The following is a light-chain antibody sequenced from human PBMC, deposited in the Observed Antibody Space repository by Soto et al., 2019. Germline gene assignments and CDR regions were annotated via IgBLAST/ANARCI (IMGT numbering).Light chain of an antibody. V-gene: IGKV1-5*03. CDR3: QQYNSYPST. J-gene: IGKJ1*01. CDR2: RAS. Sequence: DIQMTQSPSTLSASVGDRVTITCRASQSISSWLAWYQRKPGKAPKLLIYRASILESGVPSSFSGSGSGTEFTLTISSLQPDDFATYYCQQYNSYPSTFGQGTKVEV. CDR1: QSISSW.